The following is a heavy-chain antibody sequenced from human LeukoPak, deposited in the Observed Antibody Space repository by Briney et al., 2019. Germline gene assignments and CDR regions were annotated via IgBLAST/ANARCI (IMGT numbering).Heavy chain of an antibody. CDR1: GGTFSSYA. CDR2: IIPTFGTA. J-gene: IGHJ4*02. Sequence: ASVKVSCKASGGTFSSYAISWVRQAPGQGLEWMGGIIPTFGTANYAQKFQGRVTITADKSTSTAYMELSSLRSEDTAVYYCARVSTMVRGVTHFDYWGQGTLVTVSS. CDR3: ARVSTMVRGVTHFDY. D-gene: IGHD3-10*01. V-gene: IGHV1-69*06.